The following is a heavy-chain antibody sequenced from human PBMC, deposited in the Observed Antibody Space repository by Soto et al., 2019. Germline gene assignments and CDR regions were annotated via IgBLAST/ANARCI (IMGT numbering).Heavy chain of an antibody. J-gene: IGHJ4*02. V-gene: IGHV4-59*01. D-gene: IGHD6-6*01. CDR3: ARGLSEWEYSSPL. CDR1: GGSIGNYG. Sequence: ALVLLCLSYSVAGGSIGNYGWRWILQPPGKGLEWIGYIYYSGSTNYNPSLKSRVTISVDTSKNQFSLKLSSVTAADTAVYYCARGLSEWEYSSPLWGQGTLVTVSS. CDR2: IYYSGST.